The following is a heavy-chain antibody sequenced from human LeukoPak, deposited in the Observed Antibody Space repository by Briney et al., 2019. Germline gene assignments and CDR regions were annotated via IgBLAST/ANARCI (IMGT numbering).Heavy chain of an antibody. CDR2: INHSAST. CDR3: ARVRSFGGVIVS. CDR1: GGSFSGYY. J-gene: IGHJ4*02. Sequence: SQTLSLTCAVYGGSFSGYYWSWIRQPPGEGREWIGEINHSASTNYNPSLKSRVTISVDTSKNQFSLKLSSVTAADTAVYYCARVRSFGGVIVSWGQGTLVTVSS. V-gene: IGHV4-34*01. D-gene: IGHD3-16*02.